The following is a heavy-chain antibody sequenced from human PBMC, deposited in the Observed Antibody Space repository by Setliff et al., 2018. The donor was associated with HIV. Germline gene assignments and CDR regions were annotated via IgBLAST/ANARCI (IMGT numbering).Heavy chain of an antibody. V-gene: IGHV4-59*11. CDR2: IYYSGST. CDR1: GGSISSHY. Sequence: SETLSLTCTVSGGSISSHYWGWIRQPPGKGLEWIGYIYYSGSTNYNPSLKSRVTISVDTSKKQFSLKLSSVTAADAAVYYCARESYFYYFDYWGQGTLVTVSS. CDR3: ARESYFYYFDY. J-gene: IGHJ4*02. D-gene: IGHD3-10*01.